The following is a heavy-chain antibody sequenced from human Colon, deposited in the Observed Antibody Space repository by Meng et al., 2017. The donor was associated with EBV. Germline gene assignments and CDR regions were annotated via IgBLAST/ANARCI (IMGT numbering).Heavy chain of an antibody. J-gene: IGHJ5*02. CDR2: INHSGTI. D-gene: IGHD2-8*01. V-gene: IGHV4-34*01. Sequence: QVPHSEWVARLVKPSSTPSLPCGVYVWSLSGYYWSWIRQTPGKGLEWIGEINHSGTINYNPSLRSRVTISVDRPNNQFSLRLSSVTAADTAVYYCARGGGVIKGLVTWFDPWGQGTLVTVSS. CDR3: ARGGGVIKGLVTWFDP. CDR1: VWSLSGYY.